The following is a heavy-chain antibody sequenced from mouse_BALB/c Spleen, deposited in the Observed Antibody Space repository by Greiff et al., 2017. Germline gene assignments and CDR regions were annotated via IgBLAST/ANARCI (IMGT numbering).Heavy chain of an antibody. D-gene: IGHD1-1*01. CDR1: GFSLTSYD. V-gene: IGHV2-9-2*01. Sequence: QVQLQQSGPGLVAPSQSLSITCTVSGFSLTSYDISWIRQPPGKGLEWLGVIWTGGGTNYNSAFMSRLSISKDNSKSQVFLKMNSLQTDDTAIYYCVRDPSPSSYDYYAMDYWGQGTSVTVSS. J-gene: IGHJ4*01. CDR2: IWTGGGT. CDR3: VRDPSPSSYDYYAMDY.